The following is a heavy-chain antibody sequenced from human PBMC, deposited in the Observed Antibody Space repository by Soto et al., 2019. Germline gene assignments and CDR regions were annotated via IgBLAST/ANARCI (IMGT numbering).Heavy chain of an antibody. CDR2: ISAYNGNT. CDR3: ARDTYSNYDY. CDR1: GFTFTNYG. D-gene: IGHD4-4*01. Sequence: QVPLVQSGAEVKKPGASVKVSCKTSGFTFTNYGFSWVRQAPGEGLEWMGWISAYNGNTNYAQKFQGRVTMTTDTSTSTVYMELRSLRSDDTAVYYCARDTYSNYDYWGQGTLVTVSS. J-gene: IGHJ4*02. V-gene: IGHV1-18*01.